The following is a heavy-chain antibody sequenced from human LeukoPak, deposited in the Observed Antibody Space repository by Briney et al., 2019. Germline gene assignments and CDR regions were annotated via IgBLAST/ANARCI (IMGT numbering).Heavy chain of an antibody. CDR3: AIEYGSRRRFDD. CDR1: GYTFTGYY. V-gene: IGHV1-2*02. D-gene: IGHD3-10*01. J-gene: IGHJ4*02. Sequence: ASVKVSCKASGYTFTGYYMHWVRQAPGQGLEWMGWINPNSGGTAYAQKFQGRVTMTRDTSISTAYMELSRLRSDDTAVYYCAIEYGSRRRFDDWGQGTLVTVSS. CDR2: INPNSGGT.